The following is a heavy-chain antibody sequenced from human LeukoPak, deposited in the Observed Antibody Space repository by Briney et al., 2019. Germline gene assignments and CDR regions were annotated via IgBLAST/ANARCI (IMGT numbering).Heavy chain of an antibody. CDR1: GFTFSNYA. CDR2: ISGSGGST. V-gene: IGHV3-23*01. J-gene: IGHJ4*02. CDR3: AKGTGWLQFSAFDY. Sequence: GGSLRLSCAASGFTFSNYAMSWVRQAPGKAPEWVSAISGSGGSTYYADSVKGRFTISRDNSKNTLYLQMNSLRAEDTAVYYCAKGTGWLQFSAFDYWGQGTLVTVSS. D-gene: IGHD5-24*01.